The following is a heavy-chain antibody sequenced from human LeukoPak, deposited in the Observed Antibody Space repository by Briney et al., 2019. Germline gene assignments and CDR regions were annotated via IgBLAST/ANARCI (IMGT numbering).Heavy chain of an antibody. CDR1: GYTFTIYG. J-gene: IGHJ4*02. V-gene: IGHV1-18*01. D-gene: IGHD4-17*01. CDR3: AVYHGDYVAFDY. CDR2: ISAYNGNT. Sequence: ASVTVSFKASGYTFTIYGISWVRQAPGQGLEWMGWISAYNGNTNYAQKLQGRVTMTTDTSTSTAYMELRSLRSDDTAVYYCAVYHGDYVAFDYWGQGTLVTVSS.